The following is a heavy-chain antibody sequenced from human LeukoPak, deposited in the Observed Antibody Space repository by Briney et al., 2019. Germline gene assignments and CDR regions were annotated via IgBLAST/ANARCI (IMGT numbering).Heavy chain of an antibody. D-gene: IGHD4-23*01. V-gene: IGHV3-53*05. J-gene: IGHJ5*02. CDR2: IYSGGTT. CDR3: ARDYGGTFRGWFDP. CDR1: GFTVSSNY. Sequence: GGSLRLSCAASGFTVSSNYMSWVRQAPGKGLEWVSVIYSGGTTCYADSVKGRFTISRDNFKNTLYLQMNSLTAEDTAVYYCARDYGGTFRGWFDPWGQGTLVTVSS.